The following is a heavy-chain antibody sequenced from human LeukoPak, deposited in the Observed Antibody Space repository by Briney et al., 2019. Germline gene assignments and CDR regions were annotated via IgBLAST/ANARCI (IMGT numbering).Heavy chain of an antibody. CDR2: INPNSGGT. CDR3: ARERKYYDILTGYHDAFDI. Sequence: GASVKVSCKAFGYTFTGYYMHWVRQAPGQGLEWMGWINPNSGGTNYAQKFQGRVTMTRDTSISTAYMELSRLRSDDTAVYYCARERKYYDILTGYHDAFDIWGQGTMVTVSS. J-gene: IGHJ3*02. CDR1: GYTFTGYY. D-gene: IGHD3-9*01. V-gene: IGHV1-2*02.